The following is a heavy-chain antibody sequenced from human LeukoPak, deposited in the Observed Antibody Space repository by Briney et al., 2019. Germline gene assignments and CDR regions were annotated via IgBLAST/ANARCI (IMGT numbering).Heavy chain of an antibody. CDR2: IYHSGST. J-gene: IGHJ4*02. Sequence: PSETLSLTCTVSGGSISSYYWGWIRQPPGKGLEWIGSIYHSGSTYYNPSLKSRVTISVDTSKNQFSLKLSSVTAADTAVYYCARVWGTVTPLFDYWGQGTLVTVSS. CDR1: GGSISSYY. CDR3: ARVWGTVTPLFDY. D-gene: IGHD4-11*01. V-gene: IGHV4-38-2*02.